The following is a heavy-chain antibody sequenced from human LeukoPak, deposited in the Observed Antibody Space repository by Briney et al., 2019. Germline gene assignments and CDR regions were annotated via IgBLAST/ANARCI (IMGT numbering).Heavy chain of an antibody. Sequence: GGSLRLSCAASGFTFSSYWMHWVRQAPGKGLVWVSRINSDGSSTSYADSVKGRFTISRDNAKNTLYLQMNSLRAEDTAVYYCAKDGIYGDYEPYYFDYWGQGTLVTVSS. CDR3: AKDGIYGDYEPYYFDY. CDR1: GFTFSSYW. J-gene: IGHJ4*02. D-gene: IGHD4-17*01. V-gene: IGHV3-74*01. CDR2: INSDGSST.